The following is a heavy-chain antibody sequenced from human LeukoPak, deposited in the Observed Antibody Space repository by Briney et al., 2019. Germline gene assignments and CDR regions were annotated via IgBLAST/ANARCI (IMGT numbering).Heavy chain of an antibody. Sequence: GGSLRLSCAASGFTFSNHGMTWVRQAPNKGLEWVSVINDSGGSTFYADSVKGRFTISRDNSKSTLYLQMNSLRAEDTAVYYCAKDPMVRGLTYDYWGQGTLVTVSS. CDR1: GFTFSNHG. V-gene: IGHV3-23*01. CDR2: INDSGGST. CDR3: AKDPMVRGLTYDY. J-gene: IGHJ4*02. D-gene: IGHD3-10*01.